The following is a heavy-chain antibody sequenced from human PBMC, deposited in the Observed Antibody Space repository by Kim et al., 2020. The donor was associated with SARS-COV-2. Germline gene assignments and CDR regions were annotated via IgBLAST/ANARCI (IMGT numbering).Heavy chain of an antibody. J-gene: IGHJ6*02. CDR2: INHSGST. V-gene: IGHV4-34*01. CDR3: ARVALLWFGEPGMDV. D-gene: IGHD3-10*01. CDR1: GGSFSGYY. Sequence: SETLSLTCAVYGGSFSGYYWSWIRQPPGKGLEWIGEINHSGSTNYNPSLKSRVTISVDTSKNQFSLKLSSVTAADTAVYYCARVALLWFGEPGMDVWGQGTTVTVSS.